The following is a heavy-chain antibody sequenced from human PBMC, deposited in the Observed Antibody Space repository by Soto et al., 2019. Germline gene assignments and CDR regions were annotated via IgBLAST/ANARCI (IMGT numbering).Heavy chain of an antibody. V-gene: IGHV3-33*01. CDR3: ARDPGQDEAMDY. CDR2: IWHDGKNK. J-gene: IGHJ4*02. Sequence: QVQVVESGGGVVQPGRSLRLSCAASGFTFSNFGMHWVRQAPGKGLEWVAVIWHDGKNKYYADSAEGRFTISRDNSKNTLYLQMNSLRAEDTAVYYCARDPGQDEAMDYWGQGTLVTVS. CDR1: GFTFSNFG.